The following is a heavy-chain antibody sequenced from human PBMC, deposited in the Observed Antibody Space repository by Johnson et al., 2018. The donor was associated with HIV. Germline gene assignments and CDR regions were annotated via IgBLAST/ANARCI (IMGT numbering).Heavy chain of an antibody. CDR3: AKGASGSSGGAFDI. D-gene: IGHD1-26*01. V-gene: IGHV3-30-3*01. CDR2: ISYDGSNK. J-gene: IGHJ3*02. CDR1: GFTFSRFA. Sequence: QVQLVESGGGLVQPGGSLRLSCVASGFTFSRFAMHWVRQAPGKGLEWVAVISYDGSNKYYADSVKGRFTISRDNSKNTLYLQMNSLRAEDTAVYYCAKGASGSSGGAFDIWGQGTMVTVSS.